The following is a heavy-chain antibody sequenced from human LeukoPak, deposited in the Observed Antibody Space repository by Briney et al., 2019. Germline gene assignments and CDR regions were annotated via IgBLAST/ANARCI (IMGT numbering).Heavy chain of an antibody. CDR3: ARGVAALRNNWFDP. CDR2: IYTSGST. D-gene: IGHD2-15*01. V-gene: IGHV4-4*07. CDR1: GGSISSYY. Sequence: SETLSLTCTVSGGSISSYYWSWIRQPAGKGLEWIGRIYTSGSTNYNPPLKSRVTMSVDTSKDQFSLKLSSVTAADTAVYYCARGVAALRNNWFDPWGQGTLVTVSS. J-gene: IGHJ5*02.